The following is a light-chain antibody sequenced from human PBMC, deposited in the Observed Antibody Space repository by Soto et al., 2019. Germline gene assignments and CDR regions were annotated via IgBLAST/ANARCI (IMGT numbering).Light chain of an antibody. V-gene: IGLV2-14*01. CDR2: EVS. Sequence: QSALTQPASVSGSPGQSITISGTGTSSDVGGYDYVSWYQHHPGKGPKLMIYEVSNRPSGISNRVSGSKSGTTASLTISGLHAEDEADYFCSSYTSSTTLRVFGTGTKVTVL. CDR1: SSDVGGYDY. J-gene: IGLJ1*01. CDR3: SSYTSSTTLRV.